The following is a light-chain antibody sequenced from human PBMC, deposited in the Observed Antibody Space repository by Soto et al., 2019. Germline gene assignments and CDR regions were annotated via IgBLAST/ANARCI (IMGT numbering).Light chain of an antibody. V-gene: IGLV2-14*01. Sequence: QSVLTQPASVSGSPGQSITISCTGTSSDVGGYKYVSWYQQHPGKAPNLRIYEVSNRTSGVSNRVSGYKSGNTASLTVSGLQAEYEAHYYCSSYTSINTVVFGGGTKLT. CDR2: EVS. CDR3: SSYTSINTVV. J-gene: IGLJ2*01. CDR1: SSDVGGYKY.